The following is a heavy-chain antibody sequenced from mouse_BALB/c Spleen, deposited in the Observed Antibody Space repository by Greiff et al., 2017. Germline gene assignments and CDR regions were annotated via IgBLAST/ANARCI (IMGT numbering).Heavy chain of an antibody. J-gene: IGHJ2*01. V-gene: IGHV1S137*01. D-gene: IGHD1-1*01. CDR2: ISTYYGDA. CDR3: ARVRGSSYGFDY. CDR1: GYTFTDYA. Sequence: VQLQQSGAELVRPGVSVKISCKGSGYTFTDYAMHWVKQSHAKSLEWIGVISTYYGDASYNQKFKGKATMTVDKSSSTAYMELARLTSEDSAIYYCARVRGSSYGFDYWGQGTTLTVSS.